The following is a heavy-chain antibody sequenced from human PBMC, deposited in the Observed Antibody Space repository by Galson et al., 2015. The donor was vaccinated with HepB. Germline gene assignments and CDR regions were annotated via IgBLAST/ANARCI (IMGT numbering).Heavy chain of an antibody. V-gene: IGHV7-4-1*02. CDR2: ININTGNP. CDR3: ARGGGRGEYDAFGI. Sequence: SVKVSCKASGYTFTTYPMNWVRQAPGQGLEWMGCININTGNPTYAQGFTGRFVFSLDTSVSTAYLQISSLKADDTAVYYCARGGGRGEYDAFGIWGQGTMVTVSS. D-gene: IGHD3-16*01. CDR1: GYTFTTYP. J-gene: IGHJ3*02.